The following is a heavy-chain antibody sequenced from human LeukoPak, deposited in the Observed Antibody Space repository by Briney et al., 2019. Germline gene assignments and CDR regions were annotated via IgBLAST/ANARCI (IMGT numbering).Heavy chain of an antibody. CDR3: ARVGSYGRLYYMDV. J-gene: IGHJ6*03. CDR1: GFTFSNYA. D-gene: IGHD5-18*01. CDR2: ISSDGSKK. Sequence: GGSLRLSCAASGFTFSNYAMHWVRQAPGKGLEWVAVISSDGSKKYYVDSVKGRITISRDNAKNTLYLQMNSLRAEDTAVYYCARVGSYGRLYYMDVWGKGTTVTISS. V-gene: IGHV3-30*04.